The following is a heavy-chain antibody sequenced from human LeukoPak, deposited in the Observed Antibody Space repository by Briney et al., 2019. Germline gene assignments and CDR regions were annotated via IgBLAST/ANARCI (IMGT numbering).Heavy chain of an antibody. V-gene: IGHV3-11*03. CDR2: ISPSTTDI. Sequence: GGSLRLSCLASGFTFTDHYMTWIRQAPGRGLECLAYISPSTTDIKYADSVKGRFTISRDTSKNTLYLQMNSLRAEDTAIYYCVRHDWFDPWGQGTLVTVSS. CDR3: VRHDWFDP. J-gene: IGHJ5*02. CDR1: GFTFTDHY.